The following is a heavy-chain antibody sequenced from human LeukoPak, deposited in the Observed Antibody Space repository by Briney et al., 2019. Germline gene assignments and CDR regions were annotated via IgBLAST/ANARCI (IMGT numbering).Heavy chain of an antibody. CDR2: IIPIFGTA. D-gene: IGHD3-22*01. CDR1: GGTFSSYA. CDR3: AKDFYDSSGSRYDY. J-gene: IGHJ4*02. Sequence: ASVKVSCKASGGTFSSYAISWVRQAPGQGLEWMGGIIPIFGTANYAQKFQGRVTITADESTSTAYMELSSLRSEDTAVYYCAKDFYDSSGSRYDYWGQGTLVTVSS. V-gene: IGHV1-69*13.